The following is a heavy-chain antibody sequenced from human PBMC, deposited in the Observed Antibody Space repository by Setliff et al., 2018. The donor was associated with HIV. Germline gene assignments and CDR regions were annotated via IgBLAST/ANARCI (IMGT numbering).Heavy chain of an antibody. D-gene: IGHD6-19*01. CDR2: IYYSGST. J-gene: IGHJ6*03. CDR1: GGSISSYY. V-gene: IGHV4-59*01. CDR3: ARGGSSGWERGLGYYYYYYMDV. Sequence: PSETLSLTCTVSGGSISSYYWSWIRQPPGKGLEWIGYIYYSGSTNYNPSLKRRVTISVDTSKNQFSLKLSSVTAADTAVYYCARGGSSGWERGLGYYYYYYMDVWGKGTTVTVSS.